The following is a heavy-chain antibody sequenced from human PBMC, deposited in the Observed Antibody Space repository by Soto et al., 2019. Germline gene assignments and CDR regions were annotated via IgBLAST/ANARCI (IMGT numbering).Heavy chain of an antibody. CDR3: ARVYSSGPELDTNWFDP. CDR2: ISAYNGNT. J-gene: IGHJ5*02. D-gene: IGHD6-19*01. V-gene: IGHV1-18*01. Sequence: QVQLVQSGAEVKKPGASVKVSCKASGYTFTSYGISWVRQAPGQGLEWMGWISAYNGNTNYAQKLQGRVTMTTDTSASTAYMELRSLRSDDTAVYYCARVYSSGPELDTNWFDPWGQGTLVTVSS. CDR1: GYTFTSYG.